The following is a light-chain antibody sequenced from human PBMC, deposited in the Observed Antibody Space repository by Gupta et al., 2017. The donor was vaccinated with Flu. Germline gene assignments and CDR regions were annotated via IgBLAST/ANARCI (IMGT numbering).Light chain of an antibody. J-gene: IGLJ3*02. CDR3: SSYTSSSTWV. Sequence: QSALTQPASVSGSPGQSITISCTGTSSDVGGYNYVSWHQQHPGKAPKLMIFEVSNRPSGFSNRFSGSKSGNTASLTISGLQAEDEADYYCSSYTSSSTWVFGGGTKVTVL. V-gene: IGLV2-14*01. CDR1: SSDVGGYNY. CDR2: EVS.